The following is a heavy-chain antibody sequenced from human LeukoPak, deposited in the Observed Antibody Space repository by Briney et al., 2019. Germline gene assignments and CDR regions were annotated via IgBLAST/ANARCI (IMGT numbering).Heavy chain of an antibody. J-gene: IGHJ3*02. CDR1: GFTFDDYG. Sequence: GGSLRLSCAASGFTFDDYGMSWVRHAPGKGLEWASGINWNGGSTGYADSVKGRFTISRDNAKNSLYLQMNSLRAEDTALYHCARAGKIDQDAFDIWGQGTMVTVSS. V-gene: IGHV3-20*01. CDR2: INWNGGST. D-gene: IGHD3-10*01. CDR3: ARAGKIDQDAFDI.